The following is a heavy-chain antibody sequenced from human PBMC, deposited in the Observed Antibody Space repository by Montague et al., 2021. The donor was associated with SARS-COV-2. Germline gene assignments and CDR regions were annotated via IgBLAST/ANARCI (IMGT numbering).Heavy chain of an antibody. CDR3: ARHSYRTFDF. CDR2: TIYTRSAWYN. CDR1: GDSVSTYGVA. Sequence: CAISGDSVSTYGVAWDWIRQSPSRGLEWLGTTIYTRSAWYNEYAESVKGRITINPDTPKNQFSLHLTSVTPEDTAVYYCARHSYRTFDFWGQGTLVTVSS. V-gene: IGHV6-1*01. J-gene: IGHJ4*02. D-gene: IGHD3-10*01.